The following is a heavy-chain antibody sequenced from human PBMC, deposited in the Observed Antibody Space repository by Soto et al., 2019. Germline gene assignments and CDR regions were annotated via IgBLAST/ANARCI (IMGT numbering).Heavy chain of an antibody. D-gene: IGHD2-2*02. CDR3: AMEYCSSTSCYRDY. Sequence: PSVKVSCKVSGYTLTELSMHWVRQAPGKGLEWMGGFDPEDGETIYARKFQGRVTMTEDTSTDTAYMELSSLRSEDTAVYYCAMEYCSSTSCYRDYWGQGTLVTVSS. J-gene: IGHJ4*02. CDR1: GYTLTELS. V-gene: IGHV1-24*01. CDR2: FDPEDGET.